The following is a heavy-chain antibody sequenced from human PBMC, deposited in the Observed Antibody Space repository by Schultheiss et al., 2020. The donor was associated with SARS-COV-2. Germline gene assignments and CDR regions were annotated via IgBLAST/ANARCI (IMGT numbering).Heavy chain of an antibody. J-gene: IGHJ4*02. V-gene: IGHV3-23*01. CDR3: AKGYSSGWYRALDC. CDR1: GFTFSSYA. D-gene: IGHD6-19*01. Sequence: GGSLRLSCAASGFTFSSYAMSWVRQAPGKGLEWVSIISGSGGSTNYADSVRGRFTITRDNSENTLFLQMNSLRADDTAVYYCAKGYSSGWYRALDCWGQGTLVTVSS. CDR2: ISGSGGST.